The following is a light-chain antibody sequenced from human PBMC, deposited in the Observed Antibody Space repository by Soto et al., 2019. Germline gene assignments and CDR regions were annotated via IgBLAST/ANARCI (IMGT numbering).Light chain of an antibody. CDR3: QQLNSYPIT. J-gene: IGKJ5*01. CDR1: QGISSY. Sequence: DIQLTQSPSFLSASVGDRVTITCRASQGISSYLAWYQQKPGKAPKLLIYTASTLHSGVPSRLSGSGSGTEFTLTISSLQPEDFATYYCQQLNSYPITFGQGTRLEIK. CDR2: TAS. V-gene: IGKV1-9*01.